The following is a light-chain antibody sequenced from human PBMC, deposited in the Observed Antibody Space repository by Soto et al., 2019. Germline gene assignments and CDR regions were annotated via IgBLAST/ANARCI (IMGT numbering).Light chain of an antibody. CDR2: EVT. CDR1: SSDVGRYNY. Sequence: QSVLTQPPSASGSPGQSVTISCIGTSSDVGRYNYVSWYQHHPGKAPKLIIYEVTKRPSGVPDRFSGSKSGNTASLTISGLQTEDEADYYCGSITSSTTSVFGTGTKVTVL. CDR3: GSITSSTTSV. J-gene: IGLJ1*01. V-gene: IGLV2-8*01.